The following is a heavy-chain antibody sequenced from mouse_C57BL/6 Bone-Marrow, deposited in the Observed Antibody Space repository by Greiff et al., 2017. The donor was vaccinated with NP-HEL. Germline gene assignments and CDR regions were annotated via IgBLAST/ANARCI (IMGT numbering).Heavy chain of an antibody. V-gene: IGHV1-7*01. Sequence: LQESGAELAKPGASVKLSCKASGYTFTSYWMHWVKQRPGQGLEWIGYINPSSGYTKYNQKFKDKATLTADKSSSTAYMQLSSLTYEDSAVYYCAPHSNPYYYAMDYWGQGTSVTVSS. J-gene: IGHJ4*01. CDR2: INPSSGYT. CDR1: GYTFTSYW. CDR3: APHSNPYYYAMDY. D-gene: IGHD2-5*01.